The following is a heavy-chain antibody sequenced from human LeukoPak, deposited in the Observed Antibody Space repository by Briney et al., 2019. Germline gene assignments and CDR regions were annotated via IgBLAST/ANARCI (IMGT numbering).Heavy chain of an antibody. J-gene: IGHJ4*02. CDR2: IYPADSDT. D-gene: IGHD2-15*01. CDR1: GYRFTSDW. Sequence: GESLKISCKGSGYRFTSDWIGWVRQMHGKGLEWMGIIYPADSDTRYSPSFQGQVTISADKSVNTAYLQWSSLKASDTAMYYCARLSGRVVCSAGSCYIDSWGQGTLVTVSS. CDR3: ARLSGRVVCSAGSCYIDS. V-gene: IGHV5-51*01.